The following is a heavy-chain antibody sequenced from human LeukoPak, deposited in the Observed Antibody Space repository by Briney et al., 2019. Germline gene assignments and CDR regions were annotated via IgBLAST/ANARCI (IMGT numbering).Heavy chain of an antibody. Sequence: PSETLSLTCTVSGGSISSTIYCWGWIRQPPGKGLEWIGSIYYSGSTYYNPSLKSRVTISVDTSKNQFSLKLSSVTAADTAVYYCARNYNRFYYYMDVWGKGTTVTVSS. V-gene: IGHV4-39*07. CDR1: GGSISSTIYC. J-gene: IGHJ6*03. CDR2: IYYSGST. D-gene: IGHD5-24*01. CDR3: ARNYNRFYYYMDV.